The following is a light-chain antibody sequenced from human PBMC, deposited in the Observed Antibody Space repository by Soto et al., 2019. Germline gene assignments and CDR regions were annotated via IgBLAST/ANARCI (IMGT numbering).Light chain of an antibody. CDR3: QQQNSYPYT. Sequence: DIQLTQSPSFLSASVGDRVTITCRSSQDISTFLAWYQQKPGKAPHLLIYSASNLHSGGPSRFSGSGSGTEFTLTVSSLQPEDFATYHCQQQNSYPYTFGQGTKLEIK. CDR1: QDISTF. CDR2: SAS. V-gene: IGKV1-9*01. J-gene: IGKJ2*01.